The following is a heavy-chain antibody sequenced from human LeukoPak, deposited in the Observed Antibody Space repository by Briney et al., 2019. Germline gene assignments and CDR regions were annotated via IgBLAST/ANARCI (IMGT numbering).Heavy chain of an antibody. CDR3: AREYPAELRYFDWSFNWFDP. J-gene: IGHJ5*02. D-gene: IGHD3-9*01. V-gene: IGHV3-74*01. Sequence: PGGPLRLSCAASGFTFGSYWMHGVRQPPGKGLVWVSRINSDGSSTSYADSVKGRFTISRDNAKNTLYLQMNSLRAEDTAVYYCAREYPAELRYFDWSFNWFDPWGQGTLVTVSS. CDR1: GFTFGSYW. CDR2: INSDGSST.